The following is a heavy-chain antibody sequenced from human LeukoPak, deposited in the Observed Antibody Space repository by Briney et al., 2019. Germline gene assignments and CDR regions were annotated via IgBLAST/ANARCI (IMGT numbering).Heavy chain of an antibody. D-gene: IGHD3-3*01. V-gene: IGHV4-39*01. J-gene: IGHJ6*03. CDR3: ARHYKAVAPVHAGFAEWPYMSYYYYMDV. CDR1: GESISSGRHY. Sequence: SETLSLTCSVSGESISSGRHYWGWLRQTPGKGLEWIGSVYYSGNTFHNPSLKSRVTTSVDTSKNQVSLRVNFVTAADTAVYYCARHYKAVAPVHAGFAEWPYMSYYYYMDVWGKGTTVTVSS. CDR2: VYYSGNT.